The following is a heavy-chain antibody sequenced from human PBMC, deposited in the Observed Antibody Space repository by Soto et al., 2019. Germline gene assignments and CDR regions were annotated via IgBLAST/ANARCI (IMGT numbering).Heavy chain of an antibody. J-gene: IGHJ6*02. CDR1: GFTFTSSA. Sequence: ASVKVSCKASGFTFTSSAMQWVRQARGQRLEWIGWIVVGSGNTNYAQKFQERVTITRDMSTSTAYMELSSLRSEDTAVYYCAADSSVVGAIPYYYYYGMGVWGQGTTVTVSS. V-gene: IGHV1-58*02. CDR2: IVVGSGNT. D-gene: IGHD1-26*01. CDR3: AADSSVVGAIPYYYYYGMGV.